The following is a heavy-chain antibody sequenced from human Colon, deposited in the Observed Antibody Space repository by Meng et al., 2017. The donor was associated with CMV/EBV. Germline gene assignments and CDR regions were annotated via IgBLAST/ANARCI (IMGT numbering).Heavy chain of an antibody. J-gene: IGHJ2*01. V-gene: IGHV3-30*04. CDR1: FNFSPFA. D-gene: IGHD3-10*01. Sequence: FNFSPFAMHWVRQAPGKGLEWVAAISYEATYMFYAESVKGRFTISRDNSKDTLFVQMNSLKVEDTGIYFCARDKGSGGAQPRGYFDPWGRGTLVTVSS. CDR3: ARDKGSGGAQPRGYFDP. CDR2: ISYEATYM.